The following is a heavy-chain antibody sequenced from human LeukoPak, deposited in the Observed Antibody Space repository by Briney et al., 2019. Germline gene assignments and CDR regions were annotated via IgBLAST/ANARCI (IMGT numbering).Heavy chain of an antibody. V-gene: IGHV3-15*01. J-gene: IGHJ6*03. CDR3: TSLTILEWLHMDV. D-gene: IGHD3-3*01. CDR1: GFTFSNAW. CDR2: IKSKTDGGTA. Sequence: PGGSLRLSCAASGFTFSNAWMSWVRQAPGKGLEWVGRIKSKTDGGTANHAAPVKGRFTISRDDSKNTLYLQMNSLKTEDTAVYYCTSLTILEWLHMDVWGKGTTVTVSS.